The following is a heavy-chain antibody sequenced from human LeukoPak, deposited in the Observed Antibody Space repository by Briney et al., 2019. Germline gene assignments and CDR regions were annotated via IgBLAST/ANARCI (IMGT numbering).Heavy chain of an antibody. CDR1: GGSISSYY. CDR2: IYYSGST. D-gene: IGHD5-12*01. J-gene: IGHJ4*02. V-gene: IGHV4-59*01. CDR3: ARDGYSGSDAL. Sequence: SETLSLTCTVSGGSISSYYWSWIRQPPGKGLEWIGNIYYSGSTNYNPSLKSRVTISVDTSQNQFSLKLSSVTAADTAVYYCARDGYSGSDALWGQGTLVTVSS.